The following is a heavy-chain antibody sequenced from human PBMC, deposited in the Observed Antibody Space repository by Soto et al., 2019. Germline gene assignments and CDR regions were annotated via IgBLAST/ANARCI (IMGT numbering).Heavy chain of an antibody. CDR2: IGWDPSKI. CDR1: GFTFNDFA. CDR3: VKVASGSPGRGHLYRMDV. D-gene: IGHD2-15*01. Sequence: GGSLRLSCGASGFTFNDFAMHWVRLAPGKGLEWVSSIGWDPSKIAYADSVRGRFSISRDNAKNSLFLDMNNLRREDTALYYCVKVASGSPGRGHLYRMDVWGQGTTVTVSS. J-gene: IGHJ6*02. V-gene: IGHV3-9*01.